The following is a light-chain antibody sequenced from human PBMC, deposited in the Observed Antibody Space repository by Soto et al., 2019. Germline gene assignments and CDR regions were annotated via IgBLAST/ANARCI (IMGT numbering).Light chain of an antibody. J-gene: IGKJ1*01. CDR1: QTISSW. CDR2: KAS. V-gene: IGKV1-5*03. CDR3: QHYYSYSEG. Sequence: DIQMTQSPSTLSGTVGDRVTITCRASQTISSWLAWYQQKPGKAPKLLIYKASTLKSGVPSRFSGSGSGTEFTLTISSLQPDDFASYYCQHYYSYSEGFGQWTKGDI.